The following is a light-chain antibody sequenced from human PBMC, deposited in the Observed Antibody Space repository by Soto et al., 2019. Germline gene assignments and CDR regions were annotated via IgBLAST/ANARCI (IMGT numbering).Light chain of an antibody. Sequence: QSALTQPASVSASPGQSITISCTGTSSDVGGSNFVSWYQQHPGKPPKLIIYDVATRPSGVSNRFSGSKSGSMASLIISRLQTEDEADYYCVSFTTTSTHVFGTGIQLTVL. CDR3: VSFTTTSTHV. J-gene: IGLJ1*01. CDR1: SSDVGGSNF. V-gene: IGLV2-14*03. CDR2: DVA.